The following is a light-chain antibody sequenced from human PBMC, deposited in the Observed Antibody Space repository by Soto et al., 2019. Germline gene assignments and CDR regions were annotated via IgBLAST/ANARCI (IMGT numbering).Light chain of an antibody. CDR2: RNN. J-gene: IGLJ1*01. Sequence: QSLLTQPPSAYGTPGQRVTISCSGSSSNIGSNYVYWYQQLPGTAPKLLIYRNNQRPSGVPDRFSGSKSGTSASLAISGLRSEDEADYYCAAWDDSLSGSYVFGTG. V-gene: IGLV1-47*01. CDR1: SSNIGSNY. CDR3: AAWDDSLSGSYV.